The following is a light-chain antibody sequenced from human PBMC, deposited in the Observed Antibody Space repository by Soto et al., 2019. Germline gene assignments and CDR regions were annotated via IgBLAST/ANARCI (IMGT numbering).Light chain of an antibody. V-gene: IGLV2-14*01. CDR2: DVS. J-gene: IGLJ1*01. CDR1: SSDVGGYNY. CDR3: SSYTTGNTRQIV. Sequence: QSALTQPASVSGSPGQSITISCTGTSSDVGGYNYVSWYQQHPGKAPKFMIYDVSNRPSGVSNRFSGYKSGNTASLTISGLQSDDEADYYCSSYTTGNTRQIVVGTGTKVTVL.